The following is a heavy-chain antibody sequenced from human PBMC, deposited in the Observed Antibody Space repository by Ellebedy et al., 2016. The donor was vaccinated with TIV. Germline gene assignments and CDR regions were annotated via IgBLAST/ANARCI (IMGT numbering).Heavy chain of an antibody. CDR2: IYYSGST. J-gene: IGHJ3*02. CDR3: ARGVFGWLSQTHAFDI. V-gene: IGHV4-59*12. D-gene: IGHD3-22*01. CDR1: GGSISSYY. Sequence: SETLSLTXTVSGGSISSYYWSWIRQHPGKGLEWIGYIYYSGSTYYNPSLKSRVTISVDTSKNQFSLKLSSVTAADTAVYYCARGVFGWLSQTHAFDIWGQGTMVTVSS.